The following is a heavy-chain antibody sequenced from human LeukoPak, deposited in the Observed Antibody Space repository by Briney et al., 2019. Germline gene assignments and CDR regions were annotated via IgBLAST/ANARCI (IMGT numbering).Heavy chain of an antibody. CDR1: GFTLRSYD. CDR3: AKDRQWELRFDY. Sequence: GGSLRLSCAATGFTLRSYDMSWVRQAPGKGLEWVAAISGSGGSTYYADSVKGRFTISRDNSKNTLYLQMNSLRAEDTAVYYCAKDRQWELRFDYWGQGTLVTVSS. J-gene: IGHJ4*02. D-gene: IGHD1-26*01. CDR2: ISGSGGST. V-gene: IGHV3-23*01.